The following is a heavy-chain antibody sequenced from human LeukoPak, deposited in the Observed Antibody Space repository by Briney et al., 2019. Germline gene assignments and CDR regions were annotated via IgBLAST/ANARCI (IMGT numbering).Heavy chain of an antibody. J-gene: IGHJ4*02. CDR1: GGSFRGYY. Sequence: KPSETLSLTCAVYGGSFRGYYWSWIRQPPGKGLEWIGEINHGGSTNYNPSLKSRVTISVDTSKNQFSLKLTSVTAADTAIYYCARHEPLDGYNWEYWGQGTLVTVSS. CDR3: ARHEPLDGYNWEY. D-gene: IGHD5-24*01. CDR2: INHGGST. V-gene: IGHV4-34*01.